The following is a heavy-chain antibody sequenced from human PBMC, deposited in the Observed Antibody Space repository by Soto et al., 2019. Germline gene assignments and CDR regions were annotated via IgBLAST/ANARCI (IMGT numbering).Heavy chain of an antibody. CDR2: ISSDGSDK. CDR1: GFSFSNCG. CDR3: VKGSEVARQELDY. V-gene: IGHV3-30*18. Sequence: QVQLVESGGGVVQPGRSLRLSCAASGFSFSNCGMHWVRQAPGKGLEWVAAISSDGSDKYYSESVKGRFTISRDNSKNTLFLQMNSLRFEDTDVYYCVKGSEVARQELDYWGQGTLVTVSS. J-gene: IGHJ4*02. D-gene: IGHD3-3*01.